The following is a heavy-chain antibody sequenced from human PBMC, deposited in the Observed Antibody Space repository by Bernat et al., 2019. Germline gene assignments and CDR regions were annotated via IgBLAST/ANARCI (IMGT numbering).Heavy chain of an antibody. V-gene: IGHV3-30*18. CDR2: ISYDGSNR. D-gene: IGHD3-10*01. CDR1: GFTFSSYG. CDR3: AKGHGWFGGFPGQPMDV. Sequence: QVQLVESGGGVVQPGRSLRLSCAASGFTFSSYGMHWVRQAPGKGLEWVAVISYDGSNRYYADSVKGRFTISRDNSKNTLYLQMNSLRAEDTAVYYCAKGHGWFGGFPGQPMDVWGQGTTVTVSS. J-gene: IGHJ6*02.